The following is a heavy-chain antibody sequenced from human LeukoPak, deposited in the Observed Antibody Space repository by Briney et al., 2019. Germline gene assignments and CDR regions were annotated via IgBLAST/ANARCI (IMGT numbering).Heavy chain of an antibody. Sequence: GASVKVSCKASGGTFSSYAISWVRQAPGQGLEWIGGIIPIFGTANYAQKFQGRVTITADESTSTAYMELSSLRSEDTAIYYCARDNSVGDNAWWFDPWGQGTLVTVSS. CDR2: IIPIFGTA. D-gene: IGHD1-26*01. V-gene: IGHV1-69*13. CDR1: GGTFSSYA. J-gene: IGHJ5*02. CDR3: ARDNSVGDNAWWFDP.